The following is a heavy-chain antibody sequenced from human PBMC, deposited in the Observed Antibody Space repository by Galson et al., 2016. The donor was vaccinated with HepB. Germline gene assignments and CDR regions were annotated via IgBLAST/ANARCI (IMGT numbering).Heavy chain of an antibody. CDR3: ASPRYDFCRRGMDV. Sequence: SLRLSCAASGFTFSSYWMSWVRQAPGKGLKWVAKIKQDGSGKYYVDSVKGRFTISGDNAKNSLYLQMNSLRAEDTSVYNCASPRYDFCRRGMDVWGQGTTVTVSS. CDR2: IKQDGSGK. CDR1: GFTFSSYW. V-gene: IGHV3-7*03. D-gene: IGHD3-3*01. J-gene: IGHJ6*02.